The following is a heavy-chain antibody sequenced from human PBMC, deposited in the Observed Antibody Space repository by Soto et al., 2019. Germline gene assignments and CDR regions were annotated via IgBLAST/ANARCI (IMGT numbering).Heavy chain of an antibody. CDR2: ISAHNGNT. Sequence: QVHLVQSGAEVKKPGASVKVSCKASGYTFTSYGITWVRQAPGQGLEWMGWISAHNGNTDYAQKLQGRVIVTRDTSTSTAYMELRSLRSADTGVYYCARGRYGDYWGQGARVTVSS. CDR3: ARGRYGDY. D-gene: IGHD1-26*01. CDR1: GYTFTSYG. J-gene: IGHJ4*02. V-gene: IGHV1-18*01.